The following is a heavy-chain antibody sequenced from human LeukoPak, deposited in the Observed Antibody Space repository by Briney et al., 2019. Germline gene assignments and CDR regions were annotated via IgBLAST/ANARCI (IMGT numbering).Heavy chain of an antibody. CDR1: GFTFSSYA. Sequence: GGSLRLSCAASGFTFSSYAMHWVRQAPGKGLEWVAVISYDGSNKYYADSVKGRFTISRDNSKNTLYLQMNSLRAEDTAVYYCARDQKRITIFGVVSYYYYGMDVWGQGTTVTVSS. CDR3: ARDQKRITIFGVVSYYYYGMDV. J-gene: IGHJ6*02. CDR2: ISYDGSNK. D-gene: IGHD3-3*01. V-gene: IGHV3-30-3*01.